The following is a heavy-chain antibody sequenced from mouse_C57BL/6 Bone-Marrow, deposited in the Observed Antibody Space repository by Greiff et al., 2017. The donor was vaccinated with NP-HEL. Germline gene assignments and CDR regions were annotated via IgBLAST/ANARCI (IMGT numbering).Heavy chain of an antibody. J-gene: IGHJ2*01. CDR2: IDPNSGGT. V-gene: IGHV1-72*01. CDR3: ARQYGSSPYYFDY. D-gene: IGHD1-1*01. Sequence: VQLQQPGAELVKPGDSVKLSCKASGYTFTSYWMHWVKQRPGRGLEWIGRIDPNSGGTKYNEKFKSKATLTVDKPSSTAYMQLSSLTSEDSAVYYCARQYGSSPYYFDYWGQGTTLTVSS. CDR1: GYTFTSYW.